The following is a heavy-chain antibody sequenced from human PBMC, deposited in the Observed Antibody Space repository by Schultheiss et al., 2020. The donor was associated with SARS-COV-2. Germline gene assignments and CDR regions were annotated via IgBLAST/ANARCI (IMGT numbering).Heavy chain of an antibody. CDR2: ISGSGGST. Sequence: GGSLRLSCAASGFTFSNYAMSWVRQAPGKGLEWVSAISGSGGSTYYADSVKGRFTISRDNAKNSLYLQVNSLRGEDMTVYSCVRGGGDIVVVPGGIGAFDIWGQGTMVTVSS. V-gene: IGHV3-23*01. CDR3: VRGGGDIVVVPGGIGAFDI. CDR1: GFTFSNYA. D-gene: IGHD2-2*01. J-gene: IGHJ3*02.